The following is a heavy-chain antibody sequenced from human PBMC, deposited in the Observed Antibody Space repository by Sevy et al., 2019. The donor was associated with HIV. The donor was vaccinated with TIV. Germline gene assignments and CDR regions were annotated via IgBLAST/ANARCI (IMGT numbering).Heavy chain of an antibody. CDR1: GGSISSYY. J-gene: IGHJ6*02. CDR3: ARIAAAVDYYYGMDV. D-gene: IGHD6-13*01. CDR2: IYTSGST. V-gene: IGHV4-4*07. Sequence: SETLSLTCTVSGGSISSYYWSWIRQPAGKGLEWIGRIYTSGSTNYNPSLKSRVTMSVDTSKNQFSLKLSSVTAADTAVYYCARIAAAVDYYYGMDVWGQGTTVTVSS.